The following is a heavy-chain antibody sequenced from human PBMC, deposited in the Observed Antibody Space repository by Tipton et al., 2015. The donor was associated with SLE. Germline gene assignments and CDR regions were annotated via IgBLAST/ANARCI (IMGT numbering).Heavy chain of an antibody. CDR1: GGSLSSSSYY. Sequence: TLSLTCTVSGGSLSSSSYYWGWIRQPPGKGLEWIGSISYSGTTYYNPSLMSRVTISVDTSKKQISLKLSSVTAADTAVYYCARDRGRTRRGFDYWGPGTLVTVSS. J-gene: IGHJ4*02. D-gene: IGHD2-15*01. V-gene: IGHV4-39*07. CDR3: ARDRGRTRRGFDY. CDR2: ISYSGTT.